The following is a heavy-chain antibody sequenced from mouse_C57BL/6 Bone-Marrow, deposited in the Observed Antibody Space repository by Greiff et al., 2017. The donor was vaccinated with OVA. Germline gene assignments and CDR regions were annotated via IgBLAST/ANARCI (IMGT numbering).Heavy chain of an antibody. CDR1: GYTFTTYP. Sequence: VKLVESGAELVKPGASVKMSCKASGYTFTTYPIEWMKQNHGKSLEWIGNFHPYNDDTKYNEKFKGKATLTVEKSSSTVYLELSRLTSDDSAVYYCARRNYYGSSLYFDYWGQGTTLTVSS. J-gene: IGHJ2*01. D-gene: IGHD1-1*01. V-gene: IGHV1-47*01. CDR3: ARRNYYGSSLYFDY. CDR2: FHPYNDDT.